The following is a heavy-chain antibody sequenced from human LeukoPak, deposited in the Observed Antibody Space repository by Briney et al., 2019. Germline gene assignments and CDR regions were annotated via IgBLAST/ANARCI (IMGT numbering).Heavy chain of an antibody. V-gene: IGHV1-2*02. J-gene: IGHJ4*02. Sequence: ASVKVSCKASVYTFTGYYMHWVRQAPGQGLEWMGWINPNSGGTNYAQKFQGRVTMTRDTSISTAYMELSRLRSDDTAVYYCARGSGYYFYFDYWGQGTLVTVPS. CDR1: VYTFTGYY. CDR2: INPNSGGT. D-gene: IGHD3-22*01. CDR3: ARGSGYYFYFDY.